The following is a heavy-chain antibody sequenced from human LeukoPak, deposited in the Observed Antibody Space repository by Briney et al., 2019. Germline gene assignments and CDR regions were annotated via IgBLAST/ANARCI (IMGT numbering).Heavy chain of an antibody. CDR2: ISSTGDTI. CDR3: ATLDIIIAGY. CDR1: GLILSGYE. J-gene: IGHJ4*02. V-gene: IGHV3-48*03. Sequence: PGGSLRLSCAASGLILSGYEMNWVRQAPGKGLEWVSYISSTGDTIYYADSVKGRFTISRDNARNSLYLQMNSLRVEDTAVYYCATLDIIIAGYWGQGTLLTVSS. D-gene: IGHD2/OR15-2a*01.